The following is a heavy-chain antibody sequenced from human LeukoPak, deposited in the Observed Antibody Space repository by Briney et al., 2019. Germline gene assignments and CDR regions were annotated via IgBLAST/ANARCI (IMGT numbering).Heavy chain of an antibody. CDR1: GYSRKELS. V-gene: IGHV1-24*01. CDR2: FDREDGET. D-gene: IGHD6-13*01. CDR3: ARRYSSSWYRGAFDI. J-gene: IGHJ3*02. Sequence: ASVKVSCKVSGYSRKELSMHWVRLAPGKGLEWMGDFDREDGETIYAKNFQGRDTMTRNTSISTAYMELSSLRSEDTAVYYCARRYSSSWYRGAFDIWGQGTMVTVSS.